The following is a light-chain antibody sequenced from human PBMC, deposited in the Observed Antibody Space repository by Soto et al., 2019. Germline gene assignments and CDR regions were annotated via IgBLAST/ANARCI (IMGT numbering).Light chain of an antibody. CDR1: QGISSY. J-gene: IGKJ4*01. Sequence: AIRMTQSPSSLSASTGDRVTITCRASQGISSYLAWYQQKPGKAPKLLIYAASTLQSGVPSRFSGSGSGTEFTLTISSLQPDDSATYYCQQHSNYPLTFGGGTKVEIK. CDR3: QQHSNYPLT. V-gene: IGKV1-8*01. CDR2: AAS.